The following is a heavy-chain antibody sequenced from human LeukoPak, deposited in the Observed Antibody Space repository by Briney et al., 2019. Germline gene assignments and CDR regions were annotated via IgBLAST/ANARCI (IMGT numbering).Heavy chain of an antibody. CDR3: TRQQLVRYDY. CDR2: INHSGST. J-gene: IGHJ4*02. V-gene: IGHV4-34*01. D-gene: IGHD6-13*01. Sequence: PSETLSLTCAVYGGSFSGYYWSWIRQPPGKGLEWIGEINHSGSTNYNPSLKSRVTISVDTSKNQFSLKLSSVTAEDTAVYYCTRQQLVRYDYWGQGTLVTVSS. CDR1: GGSFSGYY.